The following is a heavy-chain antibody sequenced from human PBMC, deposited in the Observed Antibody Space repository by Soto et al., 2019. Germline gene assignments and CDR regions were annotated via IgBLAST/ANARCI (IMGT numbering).Heavy chain of an antibody. CDR3: VTYDFWSGSVDMDV. Sequence: GGSLRLSCAASGFTFSSYALSWVRQAPGKGLEWVSTISGSGSSMYYADSVKGRFTISRDNSKNTLYLQMNSLRAEDTAVYYCVTYDFWSGSVDMDVWGQGTTVTVSS. D-gene: IGHD3-3*01. CDR1: GFTFSSYA. J-gene: IGHJ6*02. V-gene: IGHV3-23*01. CDR2: ISGSGSSM.